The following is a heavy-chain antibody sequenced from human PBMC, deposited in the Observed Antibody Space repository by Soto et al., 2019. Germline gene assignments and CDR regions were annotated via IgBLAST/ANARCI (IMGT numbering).Heavy chain of an antibody. CDR1: GGSISSSSYY. CDR3: ARRNLSRPWSGYLLFREYYMDV. Sequence: SETLSLTCTVSGGSISSSSYYWGWIRQPPGKGLEWIGSIYYSGSTYYNPSLKSRVTISVDTSKNQFSLKLSSVTAADTAVYYCARRNLSRPWSGYLLFREYYMDVWGKGTTVTVSS. CDR2: IYYSGST. J-gene: IGHJ6*03. V-gene: IGHV4-39*01. D-gene: IGHD3-3*01.